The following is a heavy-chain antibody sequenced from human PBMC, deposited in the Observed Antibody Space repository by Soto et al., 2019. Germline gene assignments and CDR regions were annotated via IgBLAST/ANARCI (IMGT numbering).Heavy chain of an antibody. Sequence: SETLSLTCSVSGVSINSGGYYWSWIRHHPGKGLEWIGYIYYTGHTNYNASLKSRVTMSLDTSKNQFSLKLSSVTAADTAVYYCARRKSIWGQGALVTVSS. CDR2: IYYTGHT. V-gene: IGHV4-31*03. CDR3: ARRKSI. D-gene: IGHD2-21*01. CDR1: GVSINSGGYY. J-gene: IGHJ4*02.